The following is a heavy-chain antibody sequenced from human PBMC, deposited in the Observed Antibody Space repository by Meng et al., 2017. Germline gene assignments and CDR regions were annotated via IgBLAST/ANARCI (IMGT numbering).Heavy chain of an antibody. J-gene: IGHJ4*02. Sequence: GESLKISCAASGFTFSSYSMNWVRQAPGKGLEWVSSISSSSSYIYYADSVKGRFTISRDNAKNSLYLQMNSLRAEDTAVYYCASGSYRYFDYWGQGKPVNVSS. CDR2: ISSSSSYI. V-gene: IGHV3-21*01. CDR3: ASGSYRYFDY. D-gene: IGHD1-26*01. CDR1: GFTFSSYS.